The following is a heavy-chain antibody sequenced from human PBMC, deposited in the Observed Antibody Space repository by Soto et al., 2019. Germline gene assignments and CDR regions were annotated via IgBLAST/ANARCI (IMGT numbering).Heavy chain of an antibody. J-gene: IGHJ6*02. D-gene: IGHD6-19*01. Sequence: ASVKVSCKACGYTFTGYYMHWVRQAPGQGLEWMGWINPNSGGTNYAQKFQGWVTMTRDTSISTAYMELSRLRSDDTAVYYCARDVPVPGYGMHVWDQAITVTVSS. CDR1: GYTFTGYY. CDR3: ARDVPVPGYGMHV. V-gene: IGHV1-2*04. CDR2: INPNSGGT.